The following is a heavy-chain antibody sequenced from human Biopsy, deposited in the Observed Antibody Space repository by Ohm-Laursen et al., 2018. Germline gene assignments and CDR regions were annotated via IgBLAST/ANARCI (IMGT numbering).Heavy chain of an antibody. CDR1: GGPIDSYY. D-gene: IGHD5-24*01. Sequence: GTLSLTCTVSGGPIDSYYWSWIRQPPEKALEWIGYIYFTGRTSYNPSLKSRVTISVNTSKKQFSLRLSSVTAAGTAVYYCASAGYNPDWNFDLWGRGTRVTVSS. CDR2: IYFTGRT. V-gene: IGHV4-59*12. J-gene: IGHJ2*01. CDR3: ASAGYNPDWNFDL.